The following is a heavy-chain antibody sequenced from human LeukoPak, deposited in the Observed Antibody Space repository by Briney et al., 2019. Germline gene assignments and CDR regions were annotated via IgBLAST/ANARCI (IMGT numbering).Heavy chain of an antibody. D-gene: IGHD1-7*01. CDR1: GYTFTDYY. J-gene: IGHJ4*02. CDR2: INPNSGGT. CDR3: ARDQVAGTFPSDY. V-gene: IGHV1-2*02. Sequence: ASVKVSCTASGYTFTDYYMHWVRQAPGQGLEWVGWINPNSGGTNYAQTFQGRVTITRDTSISTAYMELSRLRSDDTAVYYCARDQVAGTFPSDYWGQGTLVTVSS.